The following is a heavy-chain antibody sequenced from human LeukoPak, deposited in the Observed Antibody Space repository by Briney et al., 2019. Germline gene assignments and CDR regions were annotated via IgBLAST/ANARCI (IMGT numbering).Heavy chain of an antibody. CDR2: IRRKVSGATT. Sequence: SXXXXXTASGFSFADYSMSWFRQAPGKGRXGGSFIRRKVSGATTEYAASVQGRFTMSRVDSKSMVYLQMNSLKNEDTAVYYCTREQGAFTLIRGDVDYWGQGTLVTVSS. CDR1: GFSFADYS. J-gene: IGHJ4*02. D-gene: IGHD3-10*01. CDR3: TREQGAFTLIRGDVDY. V-gene: IGHV3-49*03.